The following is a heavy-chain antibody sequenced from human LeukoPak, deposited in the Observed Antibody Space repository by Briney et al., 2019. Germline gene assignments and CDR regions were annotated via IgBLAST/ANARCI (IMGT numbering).Heavy chain of an antibody. CDR3: ATDRERDPSVYYLV. Sequence: GGSLRLSCAASEFTFSNYALHWVRQAPGKGLQWVAVISYDGNTIHYADSVKGRFAISRDNSKNTLFLQMNSLRAEDSAVYYCATDRERDPSVYYLVGGQGTLITVSS. CDR1: EFTFSNYA. V-gene: IGHV3-30*09. D-gene: IGHD3-22*01. J-gene: IGHJ4*02. CDR2: ISYDGNTI.